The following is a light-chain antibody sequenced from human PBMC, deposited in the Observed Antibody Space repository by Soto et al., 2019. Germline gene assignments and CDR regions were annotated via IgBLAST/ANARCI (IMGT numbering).Light chain of an antibody. Sequence: EIVVTQSPANLSVSPGERATLSCRASQSVSSNLAWYQQKPGQAPRLLIYGASSRAAGIPDRFSGSGSGTDFTLTIRRLEPEDFAVYYCQQYGSSPTWTFGQGTKV. J-gene: IGKJ1*01. V-gene: IGKV3-20*01. CDR3: QQYGSSPTWT. CDR2: GAS. CDR1: QSVSSN.